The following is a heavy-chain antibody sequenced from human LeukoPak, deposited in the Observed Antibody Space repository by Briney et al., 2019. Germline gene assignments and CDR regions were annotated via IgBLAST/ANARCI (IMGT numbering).Heavy chain of an antibody. CDR3: ATGDYDYVWGSYRYRYFDY. D-gene: IGHD3-16*02. V-gene: IGHV1-24*01. Sequence: ASVKVSCKVSEYTLTELSMQWVRQAPGKGLEWMGGFDPEDGETIYAEKFQGRVTMTEDTSTDTAYMELSSLRSEDTAVYYCATGDYDYVWGSYRYRYFDYWGQGTLVTVSS. CDR1: EYTLTELS. J-gene: IGHJ4*02. CDR2: FDPEDGET.